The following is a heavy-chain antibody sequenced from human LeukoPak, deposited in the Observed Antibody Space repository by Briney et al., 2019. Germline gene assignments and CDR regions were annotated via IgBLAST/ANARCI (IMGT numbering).Heavy chain of an antibody. J-gene: IGHJ4*02. V-gene: IGHV3-33*06. D-gene: IGHD5-18*01. CDR3: AKDHSQNFDY. Sequence: GGSLRLSCAASGFTFSSYWMSWVRQTPGKGLEWVAIIWYDGSDKYYADSVKGRFTISRDNSKNTVYLQMNSLRAEDTAVYYCAKDHSQNFDYWGQGTLVTVSS. CDR1: GFTFSSYW. CDR2: IWYDGSDK.